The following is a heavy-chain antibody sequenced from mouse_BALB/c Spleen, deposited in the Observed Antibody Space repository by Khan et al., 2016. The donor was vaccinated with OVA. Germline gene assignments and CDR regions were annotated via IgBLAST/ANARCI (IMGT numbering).Heavy chain of an antibody. V-gene: IGHV3-2*02. CDR3: ARTARIKY. Sequence: EVQLQESGPGLVKPSQSLSLTCTVTGYSITSGYGWNWIRQFPGNKLECMGYISYSGSTNYNPSLKSRISITGDTSKNQFFLQLNSVTTEDTATYYCARTARIKYWGQGTTLTVSS. D-gene: IGHD1-2*01. J-gene: IGHJ2*01. CDR2: ISYSGST. CDR1: GYSITSGYG.